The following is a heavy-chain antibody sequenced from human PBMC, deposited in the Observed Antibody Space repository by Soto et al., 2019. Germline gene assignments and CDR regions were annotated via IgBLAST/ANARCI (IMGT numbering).Heavy chain of an antibody. D-gene: IGHD3-10*01. CDR1: GFTFSSYA. Sequence: EVQLLESGGGLVQPGGSLRLSCAASGFTFSSYAMSWVRQAPGKGLEWVSAISGSGGSTYYADSVKGRFTISRDTSKNTLYLQVNRLGAEDTVVYYGAQPPDVVWFGECRWGQGTLVIVSS. CDR2: ISGSGGST. V-gene: IGHV3-23*01. J-gene: IGHJ4*02. CDR3: AQPPDVVWFGECR.